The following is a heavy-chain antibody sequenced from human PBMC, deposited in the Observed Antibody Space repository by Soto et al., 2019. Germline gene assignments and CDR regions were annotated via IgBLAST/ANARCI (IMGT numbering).Heavy chain of an antibody. CDR3: ARGNPRGYCSGGSCHNWFDP. J-gene: IGHJ5*02. V-gene: IGHV3-30-3*01. Sequence: GGSLSLSCAASGFTFSSYAMHWVRQAPGKGLEWVAVISYDGSNKYYADSVKGRFTISRDNSKNTLYLQMNSLRAEDTAVYYCARGNPRGYCSGGSCHNWFDPWGQGTLVTVSS. D-gene: IGHD2-15*01. CDR2: ISYDGSNK. CDR1: GFTFSSYA.